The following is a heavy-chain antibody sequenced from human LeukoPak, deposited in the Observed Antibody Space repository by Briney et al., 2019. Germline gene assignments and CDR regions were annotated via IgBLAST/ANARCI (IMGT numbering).Heavy chain of an antibody. CDR1: GGTFSSYT. D-gene: IGHD6-13*01. Sequence: SVKVSCKASGGTFSSYTISWVRQAPGQRLEWMGRIIPILGIANYAQKFQGRVTITADKSTSTAYMELSSLRSEDTAVYYCARGYSSSWITLDYWGQGTLVTVSS. CDR2: IIPILGIA. J-gene: IGHJ4*02. V-gene: IGHV1-69*02. CDR3: ARGYSSSWITLDY.